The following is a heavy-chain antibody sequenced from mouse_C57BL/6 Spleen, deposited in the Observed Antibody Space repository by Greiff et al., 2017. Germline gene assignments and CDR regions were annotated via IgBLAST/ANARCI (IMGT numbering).Heavy chain of an antibody. V-gene: IGHV1-82*01. CDR3: ARSDSHYYAMDY. CDR1: GYAFSSSW. CDR2: IYPGDGDT. J-gene: IGHJ4*01. D-gene: IGHD3-2*01. Sequence: VQGVESGPELVKPGASVKISCKASGYAFSSSWMNWVKQRPGKGLEWIGRIYPGDGDTNYNGKFKGKATLTADKSSSTAYMQLSSLTSEDSAVYFCARSDSHYYAMDYWGQGTSVTVSS.